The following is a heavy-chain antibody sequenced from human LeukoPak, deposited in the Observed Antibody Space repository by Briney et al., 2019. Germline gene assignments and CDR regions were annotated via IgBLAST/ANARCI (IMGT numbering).Heavy chain of an antibody. J-gene: IGHJ3*02. V-gene: IGHV4-31*03. CDR3: ARGGIAAAGSEGAAFDI. Sequence: SQTLSLTCTVSGGSISSGGYYWSWIRQHPGKGLVWIGYIYYSGSTYYNPSLKSRVTISVDTSKNQFSLKLSSVTAADTAVYYCARGGIAAAGSEGAAFDIWGQGTMVTVSS. CDR2: IYYSGST. CDR1: GGSISSGGYY. D-gene: IGHD6-13*01.